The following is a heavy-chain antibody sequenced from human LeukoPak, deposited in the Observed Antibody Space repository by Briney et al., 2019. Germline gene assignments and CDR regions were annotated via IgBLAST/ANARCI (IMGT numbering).Heavy chain of an antibody. Sequence: GGSLRLSCAASGFPFRNSAMNWVRQAPGKGLEWVSTVTDTGGITYYADSVKGRFTISRDNSKNTVHLLMNSLRGDDTAVYYCVKGEQTFPNWGQGTLVTVSS. J-gene: IGHJ4*02. V-gene: IGHV3-23*01. CDR2: VTDTGGIT. D-gene: IGHD1/OR15-1a*01. CDR3: VKGEQTFPN. CDR1: GFPFRNSA.